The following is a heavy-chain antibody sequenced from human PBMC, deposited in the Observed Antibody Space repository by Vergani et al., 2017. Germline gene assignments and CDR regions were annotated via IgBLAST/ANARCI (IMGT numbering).Heavy chain of an antibody. CDR1: GGTFSSYT. J-gene: IGHJ6*03. CDR3: ARDRFGYCSSTSCPPYYYYYMDV. Sequence: QVQLVQSGAEVKKPGSSVKVSCKASGGTFSSYTISWVRQAPGQGLEWMGWISAYNGNTNYAQKFQGRVTMTEDTSTDTAYMELSSLRSEDTAVYYCARDRFGYCSSTSCPPYYYYYMDVWGKGTTVTVSS. D-gene: IGHD2-2*03. CDR2: ISAYNGNT. V-gene: IGHV1-69*08.